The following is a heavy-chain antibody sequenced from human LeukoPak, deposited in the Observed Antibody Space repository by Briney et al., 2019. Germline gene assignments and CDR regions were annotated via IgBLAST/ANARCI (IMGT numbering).Heavy chain of an antibody. Sequence: GGSLRLSCAASGFTFSSYNMNWVRQAPGKGLEWVSTISSSSSYIYYADSVKGRFTISRDNAKNSLYLQMNSLRAEDTAVYYCARLTCDSSGYFDYWGQGTLVTVSS. CDR3: ARLTCDSSGYFDY. CDR1: GFTFSSYN. V-gene: IGHV3-21*04. J-gene: IGHJ4*02. CDR2: ISSSSSYI. D-gene: IGHD3-22*01.